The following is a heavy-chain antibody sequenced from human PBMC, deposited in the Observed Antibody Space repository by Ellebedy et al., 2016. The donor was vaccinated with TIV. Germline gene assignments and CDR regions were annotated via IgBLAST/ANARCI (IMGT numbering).Heavy chain of an antibody. D-gene: IGHD5-18*01. Sequence: PGGSLRLSCAASGFTFSNAWMNWVRQAPGKGLEWVGRFKGKTDGGAADYAAPVKGRFTISRDDSKNTLYLQMNSLKTEDTAVYFCTTVYRYNYDTVWGQGTLVTVSS. J-gene: IGHJ4*02. CDR1: GFTFSNAW. CDR3: TTVYRYNYDTV. CDR2: FKGKTDGGAA. V-gene: IGHV3-15*01.